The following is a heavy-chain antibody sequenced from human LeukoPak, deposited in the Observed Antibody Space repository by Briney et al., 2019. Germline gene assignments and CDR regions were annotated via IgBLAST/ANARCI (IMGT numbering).Heavy chain of an antibody. Sequence: GGSLRLSCAASGFTFSSYSMNWVRQAPEKGLEWVSSISSSSSYIYYADSVKGRFTISRDNAKNSLYLQMNSLRAEDTAVYYCAKVYYGSGSYDNFDYWGQGTLVTVSS. CDR3: AKVYYGSGSYDNFDY. CDR2: ISSSSSYI. D-gene: IGHD3-10*01. V-gene: IGHV3-21*01. J-gene: IGHJ4*02. CDR1: GFTFSSYS.